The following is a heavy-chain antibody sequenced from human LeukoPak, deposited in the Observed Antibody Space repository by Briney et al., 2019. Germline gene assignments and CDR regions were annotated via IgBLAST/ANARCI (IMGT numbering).Heavy chain of an antibody. CDR1: GDSVSSNSAA. D-gene: IGHD5-18*01. V-gene: IGHV6-1*01. Sequence: SQTLSLTCAISGDSVSSNSAAWNWIRQSPSRGLEWLGRTYHTSKWYNDYAVSVKSRITINPDTSKNQFSLQLRSVTPEDTAVYYCATVAMEDWYFDLWGRGTLVTVSS. J-gene: IGHJ2*01. CDR2: TYHTSKWYN. CDR3: ATVAMEDWYFDL.